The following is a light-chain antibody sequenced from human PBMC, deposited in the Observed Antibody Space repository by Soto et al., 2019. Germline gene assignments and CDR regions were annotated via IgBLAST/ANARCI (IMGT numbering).Light chain of an antibody. V-gene: IGLV2-14*01. Sequence: QSALTQPASVSGSPGQSITISCTGTTSDVGGYNFVSWYQQFPGKAPKLMIYEVTNRPSGVSNRFSGSKSGNTASLTISGLQAEDEADYYCSSYVSSSTWVFDGGTKLTVL. CDR3: SSYVSSSTWV. CDR2: EVT. CDR1: TSDVGGYNF. J-gene: IGLJ3*02.